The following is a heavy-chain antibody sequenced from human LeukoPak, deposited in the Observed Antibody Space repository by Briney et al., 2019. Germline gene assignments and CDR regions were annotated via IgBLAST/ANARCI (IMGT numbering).Heavy chain of an antibody. Sequence: SETLSLTCTVSGGSISSGGYYWSWIRQHPGKGLEWIGYIYYSGSTYYNPSLKSRVTISVDTSKNQFSLKLSSVTAADTAVYYCARGQRRYFDWYYYWGQGTLVTVSS. CDR2: IYYSGST. V-gene: IGHV4-31*03. CDR1: GGSISSGGYY. J-gene: IGHJ4*02. D-gene: IGHD3-9*01. CDR3: ARGQRRYFDWYYY.